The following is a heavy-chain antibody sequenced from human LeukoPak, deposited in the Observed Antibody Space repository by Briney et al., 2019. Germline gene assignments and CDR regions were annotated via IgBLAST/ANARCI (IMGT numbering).Heavy chain of an antibody. J-gene: IGHJ6*03. Sequence: ASVKVSCKASGGTFSSYAISWVRQAPGQGLEWMGGIIPIFGTANYAQKFQGRVTITTDESTSTAYMELSSLRSEDTAVYYCARGSGVVRAAIGIYYYYYMDVWGKGTTVTVSS. CDR1: GGTFSSYA. CDR3: ARGSGVVRAAIGIYYYYYMDV. D-gene: IGHD2-2*01. V-gene: IGHV1-69*05. CDR2: IIPIFGTA.